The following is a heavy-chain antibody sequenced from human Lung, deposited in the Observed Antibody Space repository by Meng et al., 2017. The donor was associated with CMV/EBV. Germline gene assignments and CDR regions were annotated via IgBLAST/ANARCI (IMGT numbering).Heavy chain of an antibody. J-gene: IGHJ4*02. CDR2: INHSGST. Sequence: LXCAVYGGSFSGYYGSWIRQPPGKGLEWIGEINHSGSTNYNTSLKGRVSITVDTSKNQFSLKLSSVTAGDTAVYYCARGTPPLLWYGSGGSFDYWXQGKXVTVSS. CDR3: ARGTPPLLWYGSGGSFDY. D-gene: IGHD3-10*01. CDR1: GGSFSGYY. V-gene: IGHV4-34*01.